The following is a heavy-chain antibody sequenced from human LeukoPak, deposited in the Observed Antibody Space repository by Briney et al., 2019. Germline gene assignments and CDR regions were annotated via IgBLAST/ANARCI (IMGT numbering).Heavy chain of an antibody. V-gene: IGHV4-59*08. D-gene: IGHD6-13*01. J-gene: IGHJ5*02. CDR3: AGHGSGSSWYVWGWFNP. CDR2: IYYSGST. Sequence: SETLSLTCTVSGGSISSYYWSWIRQPPGKGLEWIGYIYYSGSTNYNPSLKSRVTISVDTSKNQFSLKLSSVTAADTAVYYCAGHGSGSSWYVWGWFNPWGQGTLVTVSS. CDR1: GGSISSYY.